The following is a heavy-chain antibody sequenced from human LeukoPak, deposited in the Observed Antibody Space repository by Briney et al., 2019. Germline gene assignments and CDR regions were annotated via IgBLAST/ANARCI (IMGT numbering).Heavy chain of an antibody. CDR1: GYTFTNYD. CDR2: MNPNSGNT. Sequence: GASVKVSCKASGYTFTNYDINWVRQAPGQGLEWMGWMNPNSGNTGYAQKFQRRVTITRNTSISTAYMELSSLRSEDTAVYYCARRPYKYYDILTGSYRSEFEYWGQGTLVTVSS. CDR3: ARRPYKYYDILTGSYRSEFEY. V-gene: IGHV1-8*01. J-gene: IGHJ4*02. D-gene: IGHD3-9*01.